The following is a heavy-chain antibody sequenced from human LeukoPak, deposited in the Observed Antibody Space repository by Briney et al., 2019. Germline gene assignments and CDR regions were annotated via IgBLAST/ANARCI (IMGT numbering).Heavy chain of an antibody. CDR3: ARGKGPLWFGESFDC. J-gene: IGHJ4*02. Sequence: SETLSLTCTVSGGSISSSSYYWGWIRQPPGKGLEWIGSIYYSGSTYYNPSLKSRVTISVDTSRNQFSLKLSSVTAADTAVYYCARGKGPLWFGESFDCWGQGTLVTVSS. V-gene: IGHV4-39*07. CDR2: IYYSGST. CDR1: GGSISSSSYY. D-gene: IGHD3-10*01.